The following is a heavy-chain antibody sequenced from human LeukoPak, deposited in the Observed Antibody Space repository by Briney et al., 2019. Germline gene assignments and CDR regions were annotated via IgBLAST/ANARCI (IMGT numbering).Heavy chain of an antibody. D-gene: IGHD2/OR15-2a*01. CDR1: GGSVSSDRYY. Sequence: NPSETLSLTCTVSGGSVSSDRYYWRWIRQPPGKGLECIGYIYYNGNTNYSPSLKSRVAISIDTSKNQFSLKLNSVTAADTAVYYCARSGFYGSHLFDYWGQGSPVTVSS. CDR3: ARSGFYGSHLFDY. V-gene: IGHV4-61*01. CDR2: IYYNGNT. J-gene: IGHJ4*02.